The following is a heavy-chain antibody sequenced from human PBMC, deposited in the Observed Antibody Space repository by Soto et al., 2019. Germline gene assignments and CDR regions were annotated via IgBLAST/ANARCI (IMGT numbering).Heavy chain of an antibody. CDR1: GFTFSNYG. J-gene: IGHJ4*02. D-gene: IGHD3-16*02. Sequence: EVQLLESGGGLVEPGGSLRLSCAASGFTFSNYGINWVRQAPGRGLEWVSGISNIGGTYYTDSVKRRSTISRDNSKNTMYLQMNSLRAEDTAVYYCSVITEGYWGQGILVTVSS. V-gene: IGHV3-23*01. CDR2: ISNIGGT. CDR3: SVITEGY.